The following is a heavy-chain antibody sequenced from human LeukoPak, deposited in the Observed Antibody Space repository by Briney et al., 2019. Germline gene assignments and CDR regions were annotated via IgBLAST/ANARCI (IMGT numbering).Heavy chain of an antibody. CDR3: AKDRGTVTSLDY. Sequence: PGGSLRLSCAASGFTFSSYGMHWVRQAPGKGLEWVAVISYDGSNKYYADSVKGRFTISRDNSKNTLYLQMNSLRAEDTAVYYCAKDRGTVTSLDYWGQGTLVTVSS. J-gene: IGHJ4*02. D-gene: IGHD4-17*01. V-gene: IGHV3-30*18. CDR2: ISYDGSNK. CDR1: GFTFSSYG.